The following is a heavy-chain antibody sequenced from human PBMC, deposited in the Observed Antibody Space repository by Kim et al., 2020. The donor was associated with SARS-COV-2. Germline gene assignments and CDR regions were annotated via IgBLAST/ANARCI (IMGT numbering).Heavy chain of an antibody. D-gene: IGHD6-19*01. CDR3: ARVGSYYYGMDV. Sequence: NYAQKLQARVTMTTDTSTSTAYMELRSLRSDDTAVYYCARVGSYYYGMDVWGQGTTVTVSS. V-gene: IGHV1-18*01. J-gene: IGHJ6*02.